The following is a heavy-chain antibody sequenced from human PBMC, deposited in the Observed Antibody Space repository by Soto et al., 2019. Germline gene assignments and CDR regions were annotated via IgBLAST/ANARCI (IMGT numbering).Heavy chain of an antibody. J-gene: IGHJ4*02. CDR2: IWYDGSNK. D-gene: IGHD6-19*01. V-gene: IGHV3-33*01. CDR3: ARVRDPSSYSSSAFDY. CDR1: GFTFSSYG. Sequence: GGSLRLSCAASGFTFSSYGMHWVRQAPGKGLEWVAVIWYDGSNKYYADSVKGRFTISRDNSKNTLYLQMNSLRAEDTAVYYCARVRDPSSYSSSAFDYWGQGTLVTVSS.